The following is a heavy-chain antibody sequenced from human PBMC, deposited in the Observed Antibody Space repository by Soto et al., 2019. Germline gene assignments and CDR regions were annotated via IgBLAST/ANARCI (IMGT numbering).Heavy chain of an antibody. CDR1: GFAFSPAW. CDR3: VIDDAARGLGELDY. CDR2: IKSKTSGETT. Sequence: EVQVVESGGGLVKPGGSLRLSCAASGFAFSPAWMTWVRQAPGKGLEWVALIKSKTSGETTAYAAPVKGRIPISRDESENTVFLKMNSLKAEDTAVYYWVIDDAARGLGELDYWGRGTHVTLPS. J-gene: IGHJ4*02. V-gene: IGHV3-15*01. D-gene: IGHD3-16*01.